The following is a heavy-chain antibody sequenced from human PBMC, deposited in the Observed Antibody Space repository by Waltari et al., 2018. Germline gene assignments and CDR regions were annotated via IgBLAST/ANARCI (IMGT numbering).Heavy chain of an antibody. J-gene: IGHJ1*01. CDR2: IYYSGST. V-gene: IGHV4-39*01. CDR1: GGSISSSSYY. D-gene: IGHD3-22*01. CDR3: ARHGYYDSSGFAEYFQH. Sequence: QLQLQESGPGLVKPSETLSLTCTVSGGSISSSSYYWGWIRQPPGKGLEWIGSIYYSGSTYYSPSLKSRVTISVDTSKNQFSLKLSSVTAADTAVYYCARHGYYDSSGFAEYFQHWGQGTLVTVSS.